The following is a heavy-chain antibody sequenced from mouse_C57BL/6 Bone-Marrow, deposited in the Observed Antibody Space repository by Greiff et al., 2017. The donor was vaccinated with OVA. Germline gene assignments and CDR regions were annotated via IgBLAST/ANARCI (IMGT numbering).Heavy chain of an antibody. CDR1: GFNIKDYY. CDR2: IDPEDGET. V-gene: IGHV14-2*01. CDR3: ARKPDGNYGLRFPH. J-gene: IGHJ2*01. Sequence: EVKVVESGAELVKPGASVKLSCTASGFNIKDYYMHWVKQRTEQGLEWIGRIDPEDGETKYAPKFQGKATITADTSSNTAYLQLSSLTSEDTAVYYCARKPDGNYGLRFPHWGQGTTLTVSS. D-gene: IGHD2-1*01.